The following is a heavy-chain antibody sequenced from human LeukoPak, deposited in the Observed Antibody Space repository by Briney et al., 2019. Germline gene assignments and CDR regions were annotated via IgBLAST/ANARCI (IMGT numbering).Heavy chain of an antibody. D-gene: IGHD4-17*01. CDR1: GGSISSGGYY. Sequence: PSETLSLTCTVSGGSISSGGYYWSWIRQHPGKGLEWIGYIYYSGSTYYNPSLKSRVTISVDTSKNQFSLKLSSVTAADTAAYYCARRSSIPGPYGDYKAPFDYWGQGTLVTVFS. CDR2: IYYSGST. V-gene: IGHV4-31*03. J-gene: IGHJ4*02. CDR3: ARRSSIPGPYGDYKAPFDY.